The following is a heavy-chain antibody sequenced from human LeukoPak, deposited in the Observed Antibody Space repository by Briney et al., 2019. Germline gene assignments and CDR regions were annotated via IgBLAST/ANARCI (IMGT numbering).Heavy chain of an antibody. V-gene: IGHV3-74*01. Sequence: GGSLRLSCAVSGFAFSSTCMHWVRQAPGKGLAWVSRTCPDARGTSYADSVEGRFTTSRDNAKSTQYLHMNSLRAEDSALYYCVRDPGGDTRDWYFDLWGRGTQVAVSS. CDR2: TCPDARGT. J-gene: IGHJ2*01. CDR1: GFAFSSTC. D-gene: IGHD4-17*01. CDR3: VRDPGGDTRDWYFDL.